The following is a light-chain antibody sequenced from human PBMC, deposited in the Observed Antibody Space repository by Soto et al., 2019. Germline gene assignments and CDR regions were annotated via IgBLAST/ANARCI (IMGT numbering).Light chain of an antibody. J-gene: IGKJ3*01. V-gene: IGKV1-27*01. CDR1: PGISNY. CDR3: QKYSSVPL. CDR2: AAS. Sequence: DIQMTQSPSSLSASVGDRVTITCRASPGISNYIAWYQQKPGKAPKLLIYAASTLQSGVPSRFSGSGSGTDFTLTINSLQPEDVATYYCQKYSSVPLFGPGTKVDIK.